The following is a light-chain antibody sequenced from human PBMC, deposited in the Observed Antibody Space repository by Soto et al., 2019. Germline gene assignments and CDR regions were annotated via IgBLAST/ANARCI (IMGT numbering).Light chain of an antibody. CDR1: SSNIGNNY. CDR3: GTWDSSLSAFYV. V-gene: IGLV1-51*01. J-gene: IGLJ1*01. CDR2: DNN. Sequence: KRTISCSGSSSNIGNNYVSWYQQLPGTAPKLLIYDNNKRPSGIPDRFSGSKSGTSATLGITGLQTGDEADYYCGTWDSSLSAFYVFGTGTKVTVL.